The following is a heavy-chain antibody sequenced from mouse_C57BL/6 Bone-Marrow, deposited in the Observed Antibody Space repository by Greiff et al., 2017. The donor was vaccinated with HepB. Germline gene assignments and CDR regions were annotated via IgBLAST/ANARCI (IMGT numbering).Heavy chain of an antibody. J-gene: IGHJ2*01. D-gene: IGHD1-2*01. CDR1: GFTFSSYA. CDR2: ISDGGSYT. V-gene: IGHV5-4*01. CDR3: ARDGGWDD. Sequence: DVHLVESGGGLVKPGGSLKLSCAASGFTFSSYAMSWVRQTPEKRLEWVATISDGGSYTDYPDNVKGRFTISRDNAKNNLYLQMSHLKSEDTAMYYCARDGGWDDWGKGTTLTVAS.